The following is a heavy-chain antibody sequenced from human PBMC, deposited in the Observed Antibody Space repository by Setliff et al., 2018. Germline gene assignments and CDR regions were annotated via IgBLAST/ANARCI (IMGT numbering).Heavy chain of an antibody. CDR1: GYTFTNYG. CDR2: ISADNGNT. V-gene: IGHV1-18*01. Sequence: ASVKVSCRTSGYTFTNYGISWVRQAPGQGLEWMGWISADNGNTKYAQNLHGKITMTTDTSTSTAYLELRSVRFDDTAVYYCARERSYDGLNYYGMDVWGQGTTVTVSS. J-gene: IGHJ6*01. D-gene: IGHD1-26*01. CDR3: ARERSYDGLNYYGMDV.